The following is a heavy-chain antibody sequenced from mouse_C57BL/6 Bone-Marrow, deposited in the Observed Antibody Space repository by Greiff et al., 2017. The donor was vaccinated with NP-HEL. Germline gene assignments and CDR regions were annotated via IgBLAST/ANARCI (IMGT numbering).Heavy chain of an antibody. CDR1: EYEFPSHD. CDR3: ARRGDYSNYLYAMDY. CDR2: INSDGGST. D-gene: IGHD2-5*01. V-gene: IGHV5-2*03. J-gene: IGHJ4*01. Sequence: EVKLMESGGGLVQPGESLKLSCESNEYEFPSHDMSWVRKTPEKRLELVAAINSDGGSTYYPDTMERRFIISRDNTKKTLYLQMSSLRSEDTALYYCARRGDYSNYLYAMDYWGQGTSVTVSS.